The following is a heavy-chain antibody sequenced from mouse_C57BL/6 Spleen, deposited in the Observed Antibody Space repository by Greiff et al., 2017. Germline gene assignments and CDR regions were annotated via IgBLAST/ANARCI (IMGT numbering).Heavy chain of an antibody. V-gene: IGHV14-4*01. J-gene: IGHJ3*01. Sequence: VQLQQSGAELVRPGASVKLSCTASGFNIKDDYMHWVKQRPEQGLEWIGWIDPENGDTEYASKVQGKATIAADTSSNTAYLQLSSLTSEDTAIYYCTTASSGHWGQGTLVTVSA. CDR2: IDPENGDT. CDR1: GFNIKDDY. D-gene: IGHD3-2*02. CDR3: TTASSGH.